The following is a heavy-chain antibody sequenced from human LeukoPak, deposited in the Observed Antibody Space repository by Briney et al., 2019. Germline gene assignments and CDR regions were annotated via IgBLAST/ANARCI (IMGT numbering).Heavy chain of an antibody. Sequence: PGGSLRLSCEASGFTFSHYGIHWVCQTPGKGLEWVAAISSDGVEKHYADSVKGRFTISRDNSKSTLYLQMNSLRAEDTALYYCAREGHYDILTGYSPVEYYFYYMDVWGKGTTVTVSS. V-gene: IGHV3-30*04. CDR2: ISSDGVEK. J-gene: IGHJ6*03. CDR3: AREGHYDILTGYSPVEYYFYYMDV. D-gene: IGHD3-9*01. CDR1: GFTFSHYG.